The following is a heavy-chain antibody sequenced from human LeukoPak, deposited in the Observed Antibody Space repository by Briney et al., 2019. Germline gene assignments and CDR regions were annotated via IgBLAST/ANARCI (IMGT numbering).Heavy chain of an antibody. V-gene: IGHV3-66*01. J-gene: IGHJ3*02. Sequence: AGGSLRLSCAASGFTVSSNYMSWVRQAPGKGLEWVSVIYSGGSTYYADSVKGRFTISRENSKNTLYLQMNSLRAEDTAVYYCARDPRSSYSSSWYRAFDIWGQGTMVTVSS. D-gene: IGHD6-13*01. CDR1: GFTVSSNY. CDR2: IYSGGST. CDR3: ARDPRSSYSSSWYRAFDI.